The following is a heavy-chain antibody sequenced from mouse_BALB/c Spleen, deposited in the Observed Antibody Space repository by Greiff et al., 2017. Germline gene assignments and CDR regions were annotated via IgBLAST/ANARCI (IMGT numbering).Heavy chain of an antibody. CDR2: IYPGGGYT. J-gene: IGHJ4*01. D-gene: IGHD3-1*01. V-gene: IGHV1-63*02. CDR3: ARGSSGYAMDY. Sequence: QVHVKQSGAELVRPGTSVKISCKASGYTFTNYWLGWVKQRPGHGLEWIGDIYPGGGYTNYNEKFKGKATLTADTSSSTAYMQLSSLTSEDSAVYFCARGSSGYAMDYWGQGTSVTVSS. CDR1: GYTFTNYW.